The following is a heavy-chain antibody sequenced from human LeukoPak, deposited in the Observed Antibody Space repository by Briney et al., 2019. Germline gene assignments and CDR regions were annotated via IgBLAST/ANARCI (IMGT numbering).Heavy chain of an antibody. CDR1: GFTVSSNY. CDR3: TRDIAAADPYYYYGMDV. J-gene: IGHJ6*02. Sequence: PGGSLRLSCAAPGFTVSSNYMSWVRQAPGKGLEWVSVIYSGGSTYYADSVKGRFTISRDDSKSIAYLQMNSLKTEDTAVYYCTRDIAAADPYYYYGMDVWGQGTTVTVSS. CDR2: IYSGGST. D-gene: IGHD6-13*01. V-gene: IGHV3-66*01.